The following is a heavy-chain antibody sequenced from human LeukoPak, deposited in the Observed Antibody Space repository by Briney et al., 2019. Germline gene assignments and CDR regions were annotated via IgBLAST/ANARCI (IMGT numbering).Heavy chain of an antibody. D-gene: IGHD2-2*01. Sequence: SGGSLRLSCVASGFAVTSNHVNWVRQAPGKGLEWVSIFYIGGTTKYTDSVKGRFTISRGNSKNTVYLQMSSLRAEDTAVYYCARDSSSHYYFDYWGQGTLVTVSS. CDR1: GFAVTSNH. CDR2: FYIGGTT. J-gene: IGHJ4*02. CDR3: ARDSSSHYYFDY. V-gene: IGHV3-53*01.